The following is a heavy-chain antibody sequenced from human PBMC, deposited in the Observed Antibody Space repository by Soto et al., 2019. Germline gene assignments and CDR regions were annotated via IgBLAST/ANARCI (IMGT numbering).Heavy chain of an antibody. Sequence: SETLSLTCAVSGGSIGTSAYYWGWIRQAPGKGLEWIGSTNHSGNTYLSPSLKDRVTMSVDTSKNSFSLKLRSATAADTGLYYCSRRAPEGFDPWGQGTLVTVSS. CDR2: TNHSGNT. CDR3: SRRAPEGFDP. V-gene: IGHV4-39*01. J-gene: IGHJ5*02. CDR1: GGSIGTSAYY.